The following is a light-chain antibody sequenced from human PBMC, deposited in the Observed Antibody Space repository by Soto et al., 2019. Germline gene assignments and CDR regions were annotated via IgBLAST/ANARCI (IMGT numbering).Light chain of an antibody. J-gene: IGKJ5*01. CDR1: QTVISTH. CDR2: ATS. Sequence: EIILTQSPGTLSLSPGEGATLSCKASQTVISTHLAWYQQKPGQAPRLLIYATSNRGTGIPDRFSGSGSGRDFTLTIVRLEPEDFAVYYCQQYDSSSVTFGQGTRLDLK. CDR3: QQYDSSSVT. V-gene: IGKV3-20*01.